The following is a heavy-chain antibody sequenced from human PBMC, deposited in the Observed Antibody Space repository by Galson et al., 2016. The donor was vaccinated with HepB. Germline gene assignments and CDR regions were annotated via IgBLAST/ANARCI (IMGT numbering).Heavy chain of an antibody. D-gene: IGHD3-22*01. CDR2: IYDSGTT. J-gene: IGHJ5*02. V-gene: IGHV4-31*03. CDR3: ARALRWGAAVYDSRPLDP. CDR1: GASISTGGYS. Sequence: TLSLTCTVSGASISTGGYSWSWIRQHPGKGLECIGYIYDSGTTYYNPSLESRLTISKDTSKNQFSLTLRSVTAADTAVYYCARALRWGAAVYDSRPLDPWGQGTLVTVSS.